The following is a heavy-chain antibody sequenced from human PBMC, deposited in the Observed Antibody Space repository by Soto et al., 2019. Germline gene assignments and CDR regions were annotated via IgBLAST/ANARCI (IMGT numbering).Heavy chain of an antibody. J-gene: IGHJ4*02. Sequence: GGSLRLSCAASGFTFSSYAMSWVRQAPGKGLEWVSAISGSGGSTYYADSVKGRFTISRDNSKNTLYLQMNSLRAEDTAVYYCAKSAPEYSGYDYVFFLDYWGQGTLVTVSS. CDR1: GFTFSSYA. D-gene: IGHD5-12*01. CDR2: ISGSGGST. V-gene: IGHV3-23*01. CDR3: AKSAPEYSGYDYVFFLDY.